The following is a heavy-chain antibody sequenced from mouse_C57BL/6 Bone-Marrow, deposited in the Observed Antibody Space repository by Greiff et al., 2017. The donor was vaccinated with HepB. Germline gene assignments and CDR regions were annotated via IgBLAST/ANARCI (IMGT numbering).Heavy chain of an antibody. CDR3: ARVMGGLPYYFDY. Sequence: QVQLQQSGAELVRPGTSVKVSCKASGYAFTNYLIEWVKQRPGQGLEWIGVSNPGSGGTNYNEKFKGKATLTADKSSSTAYMQLSSLTSEDSAVYFCARVMGGLPYYFDYWGQGTTLTVSS. CDR1: GYAFTNYL. CDR2: SNPGSGGT. V-gene: IGHV1-54*01. J-gene: IGHJ2*01. D-gene: IGHD3-1*01.